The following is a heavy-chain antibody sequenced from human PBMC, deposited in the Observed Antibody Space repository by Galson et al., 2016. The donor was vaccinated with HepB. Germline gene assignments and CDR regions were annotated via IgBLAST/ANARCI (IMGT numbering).Heavy chain of an antibody. Sequence: ETLSLTCAVYGGSFSGYYWSWIRKPPGKGLEWMGEINHSESTNYNPPLKSRVTISIDTSKKHSSLNMSSVTAADTAVYYCARGSNSSGSGSYIAFEIWGQGTMVTVSS. CDR2: INHSEST. CDR3: ARGSNSSGSGSYIAFEI. J-gene: IGHJ3*02. CDR1: GGSFSGYY. D-gene: IGHD1-26*01. V-gene: IGHV4-34*01.